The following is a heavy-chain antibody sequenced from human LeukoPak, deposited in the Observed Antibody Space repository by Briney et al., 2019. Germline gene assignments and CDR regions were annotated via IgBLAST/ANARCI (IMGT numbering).Heavy chain of an antibody. D-gene: IGHD3-10*01. CDR1: GFLVGSNY. CDR3: ARVLPWYGELSRGFFDS. Sequence: GGSLRLSCAASGFLVGSNYMSWVRQAPGKGLEWVSVTYSDGTTYNVDSVKGRFTISRDNSKNTLCLQMSSLTVEDTAIYYCARVLPWYGELSRGFFDSWGQGTLVTVSS. V-gene: IGHV3-53*03. CDR2: TYSDGTT. J-gene: IGHJ4*02.